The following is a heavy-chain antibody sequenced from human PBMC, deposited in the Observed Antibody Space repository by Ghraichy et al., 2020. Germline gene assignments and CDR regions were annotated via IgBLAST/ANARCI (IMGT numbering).Heavy chain of an antibody. CDR3: AREALWFGRPYFDY. CDR2: IKQDGSEK. J-gene: IGHJ4*02. CDR1: GFTFSSYW. Sequence: LSLTCAASGFTFSSYWMSWVRQAPGKGLEWVAKIKQDGSEKYSVDSLKGRFTISRDNTKNSLYVQMNSLRVEDTAVYYCAREALWFGRPYFDYWGQGPLVTVSS. V-gene: IGHV3-7*01. D-gene: IGHD3-10*01.